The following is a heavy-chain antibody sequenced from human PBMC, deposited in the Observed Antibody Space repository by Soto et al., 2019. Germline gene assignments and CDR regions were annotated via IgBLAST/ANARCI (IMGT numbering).Heavy chain of an antibody. CDR2: IYYSGST. CDR1: GGSISSGDYY. Sequence: SETLSLTCTVSGGSISSGDYYWSWIRQPPGKGLEWIGYIYYSGSTYYNPSLESRVTISVDTSKNQFSLKLSSVTAADTAVYYCAREAPGVGRFYFDYWGQGTLVTVSS. V-gene: IGHV4-30-4*01. CDR3: AREAPGVGRFYFDY. J-gene: IGHJ4*02. D-gene: IGHD3-10*01.